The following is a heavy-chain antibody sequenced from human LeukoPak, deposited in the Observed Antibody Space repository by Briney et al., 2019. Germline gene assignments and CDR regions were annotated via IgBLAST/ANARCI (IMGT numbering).Heavy chain of an antibody. V-gene: IGHV3-30*18. J-gene: IGHJ3*02. CDR2: ISYDGSNK. CDR3: AKGRRIVVVPAAMVGAFDI. CDR1: GFTFSSYG. D-gene: IGHD2-2*01. Sequence: QAGGSLRLSCAASGFTFSSYGMHWVRQAPGKGLEWAAVISYDGSNKYYADSVKGRFTFSRDNSKNTLYLQMNSLRAEDTAVYYCAKGRRIVVVPAAMVGAFDIWGQGTMVTVSS.